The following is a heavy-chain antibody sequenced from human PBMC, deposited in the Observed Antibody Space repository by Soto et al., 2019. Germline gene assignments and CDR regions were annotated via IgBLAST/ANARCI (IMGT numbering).Heavy chain of an antibody. CDR1: GFTFSNAW. CDR3: TTGADIVVVPAAIRYYYYYMDV. CDR2: IKSKTDGGTT. J-gene: IGHJ6*03. D-gene: IGHD2-2*01. V-gene: IGHV3-15*01. Sequence: VGSLSLSCAASGFTFSNAWMSWVRPAPGKGLEWVGRIKSKTDGGTTDYAAPLKGXFTXXXXDXXNTLYLQMNSLKTEDTAVYYCTTGADIVVVPAAIRYYYYYMDVWGKGTTVTVSS.